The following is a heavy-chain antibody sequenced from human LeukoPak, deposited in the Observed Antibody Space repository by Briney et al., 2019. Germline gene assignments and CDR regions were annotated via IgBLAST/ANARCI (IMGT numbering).Heavy chain of an antibody. J-gene: IGHJ5*02. V-gene: IGHV1-2*02. CDR3: ARDPESISSGWYWFDP. Sequence: ASVKVSCKASGYTFTGYYMHWVRQAPGQGLEWMGWINPNSGGTNYAQKFQGRVTVTRDTSISTAYMELSRLRSDDTAVYYCARDPESISSGWYWFDPWGQGTLVTVSS. D-gene: IGHD6-19*01. CDR2: INPNSGGT. CDR1: GYTFTGYY.